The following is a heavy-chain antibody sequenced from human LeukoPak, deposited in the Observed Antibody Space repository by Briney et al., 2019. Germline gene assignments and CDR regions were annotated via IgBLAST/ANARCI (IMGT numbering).Heavy chain of an antibody. Sequence: ASVKVSCKASGGTFSSYAISWVRQAPGQGLEWMGRIIPIFGTANYAQKFQGRVTITTDESTSTAYMELSSLRSEDTAVYYCARANTYYYDSSGLLPDYWGQGTLVTVSS. CDR1: GGTFSSYA. J-gene: IGHJ4*02. D-gene: IGHD3-22*01. V-gene: IGHV1-69*05. CDR2: IIPIFGTA. CDR3: ARANTYYYDSSGLLPDY.